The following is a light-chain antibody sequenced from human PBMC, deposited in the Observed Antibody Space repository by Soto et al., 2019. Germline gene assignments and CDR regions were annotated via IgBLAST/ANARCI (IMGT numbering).Light chain of an antibody. J-gene: IGLJ2*01. CDR2: EVT. CDR1: SSDVGGYNY. V-gene: IGLV2-8*01. Sequence: QSVLTQPPSASGSPGQSVTISCTGTSSDVGGYNYVSWYQQHPGQAPKLIMSEVTKRPSGVPDRFSGSKSGNTASLTVSGLQAEDEADYYCSSYAGGNNIFGGGTQLTVL. CDR3: SSYAGGNNI.